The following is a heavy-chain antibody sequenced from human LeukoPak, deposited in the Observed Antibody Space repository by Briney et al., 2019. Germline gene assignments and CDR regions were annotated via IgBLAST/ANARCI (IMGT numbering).Heavy chain of an antibody. CDR1: GFTFSSYP. CDR2: ISGSGGST. V-gene: IGHV3-23*01. Sequence: PGGSLRLSCAASGFTFSSYPMSLVRQAPGKGLEWVSAISGSGGSTYYADSVKGRFTISRDNSKNTLYLQMNSLRAEDTAVYYCAKLPSSSIAARPIDYWGQGTLVTVSS. D-gene: IGHD6-6*01. CDR3: AKLPSSSIAARPIDY. J-gene: IGHJ4*02.